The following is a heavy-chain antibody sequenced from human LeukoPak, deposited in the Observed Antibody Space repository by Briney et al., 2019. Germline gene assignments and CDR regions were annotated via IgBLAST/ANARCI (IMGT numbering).Heavy chain of an antibody. CDR1: GFTFSTYA. CDR2: ISYDGIIK. J-gene: IGHJ4*02. V-gene: IGHV3-30-3*01. D-gene: IGHD3-22*01. Sequence: GGSLRLSCAASGFTFSTYAMHWARQAPGKGLEWVAAISYDGIIKSYADSVKGRFTISRDNSKNSLYLQMNSLRAEDTAVYYCARDPYDSSWGLCYFDYWGQGNLVTVSS. CDR3: ARDPYDSSWGLCYFDY.